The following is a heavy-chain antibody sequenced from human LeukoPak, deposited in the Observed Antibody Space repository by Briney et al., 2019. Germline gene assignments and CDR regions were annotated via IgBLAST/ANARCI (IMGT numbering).Heavy chain of an antibody. CDR1: GFTFSSYD. CDR3: ARLRQGEIAVAFDY. V-gene: IGHV3-13*01. D-gene: IGHD6-19*01. J-gene: IGHJ4*02. Sequence: PGGSLRLSCAASGFTFSSYDMHWVRQATGKGLEWVSAIGTAGDTYYPGSVKGRFTISRENAKNSLYLQMNSLRAGDTAVYYCARLRQGEIAVAFDYWGQGTLVTVSS. CDR2: IGTAGDT.